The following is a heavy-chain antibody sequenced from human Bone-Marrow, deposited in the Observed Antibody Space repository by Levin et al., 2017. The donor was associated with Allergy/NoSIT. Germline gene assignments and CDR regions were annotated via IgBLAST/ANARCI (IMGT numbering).Heavy chain of an antibody. CDR2: MNPKSGNT. CDR1: GDTFSSYD. D-gene: IGHD6-6*01. CDR3: ATGQGHLVGPP. Sequence: GESLKISCKASGDTFSSYDINWVRQASGQGLEWMGWMNPKSGNTVYAQKFQGRVTMTRNTSISTAYMDLSSLRSDDTAVYYCATGQGHLVGPPWGQGTLITVSS. J-gene: IGHJ5*02. V-gene: IGHV1-8*01.